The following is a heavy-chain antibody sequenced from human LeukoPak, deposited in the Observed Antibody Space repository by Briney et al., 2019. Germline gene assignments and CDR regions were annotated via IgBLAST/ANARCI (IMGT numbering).Heavy chain of an antibody. CDR1: GGSFSGYY. Sequence: PSETLSLTCAVYGGSFSGYYWSWIRQPPGRGLEWIGQIEHSGSTNSNPSFESRVTISVATSKNQFSLKLSSVTAAATAVYYCARGLPPPPYYYGMDVWGQGTTVTVSS. CDR3: ARGLPPPPYYYGMDV. J-gene: IGHJ6*02. CDR2: IEHSGST. V-gene: IGHV4-34*01.